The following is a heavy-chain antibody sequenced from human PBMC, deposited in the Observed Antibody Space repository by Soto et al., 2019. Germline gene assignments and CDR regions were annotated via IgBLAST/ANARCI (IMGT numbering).Heavy chain of an antibody. Sequence: QVQLQESGPGLVKPSETLSLTCTVSGGSISSYYWSWIRQPAGKGLEWIGRIYTSGSTNYNPSLKRRVTMSVDTSKNQFSLKLSSVTAADTAVYYCARDHPFTGYDFWSGYYTHDYYYYGMDVWGQGTTVTVSS. CDR1: GGSISSYY. D-gene: IGHD3-3*01. CDR3: ARDHPFTGYDFWSGYYTHDYYYYGMDV. CDR2: IYTSGST. J-gene: IGHJ6*02. V-gene: IGHV4-4*07.